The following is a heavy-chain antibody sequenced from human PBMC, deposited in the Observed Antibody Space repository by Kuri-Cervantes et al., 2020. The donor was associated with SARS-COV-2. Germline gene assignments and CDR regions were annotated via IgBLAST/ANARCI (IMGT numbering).Heavy chain of an antibody. V-gene: IGHV4-59*05. CDR3: ARRGAVAGTVPFFDY. Sequence: SETLSLTCTVSGGSISSYYWSWIRQPPGKGLEWIGSIYYSGSTYYNPSLKSRVTISVDTSKNQFSLKLSSVTAADTAVYYCARRGAVAGTVPFFDYWGQGILVTVSS. D-gene: IGHD6-19*01. CDR1: GGSISSYY. J-gene: IGHJ4*02. CDR2: IYYSGST.